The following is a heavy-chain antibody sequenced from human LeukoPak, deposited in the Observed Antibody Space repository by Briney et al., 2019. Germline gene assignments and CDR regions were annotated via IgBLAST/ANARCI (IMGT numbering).Heavy chain of an antibody. V-gene: IGHV3-23*01. D-gene: IGHD3-10*01. CDR3: AKDSLLLSSTY. Sequence: GGSLGLSCAASGFTFSSYAMSWVRQAPGKGLEWVSAISGSGGSTYYADSVKGRFTISRDNSKNTPYLQMNSLRAEDTAVYYCAKDSLLLSSTYWGQGTLVTVSS. J-gene: IGHJ4*02. CDR2: ISGSGGST. CDR1: GFTFSSYA.